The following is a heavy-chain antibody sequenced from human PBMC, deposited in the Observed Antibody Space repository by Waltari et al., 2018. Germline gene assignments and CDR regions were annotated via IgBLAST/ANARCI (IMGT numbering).Heavy chain of an antibody. CDR2: INPNSGGT. D-gene: IGHD3-3*01. Sequence: QVQLVQSGAEGKKPGASVKVPGKASGYTFTGYDMHWVRQPPGQGLEWMGWINPNSGGTNYAQKCQGRVTMTRDTSISTAYMELSRLRSDDTAVYYCARDLLSDYDFWSGPDYWGQGTLVTVSS. V-gene: IGHV1-2*02. J-gene: IGHJ4*02. CDR3: ARDLLSDYDFWSGPDY. CDR1: GYTFTGYD.